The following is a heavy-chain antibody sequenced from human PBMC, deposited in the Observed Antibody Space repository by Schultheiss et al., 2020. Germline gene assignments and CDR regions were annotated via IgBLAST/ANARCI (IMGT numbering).Heavy chain of an antibody. CDR2: IWYDGSNK. J-gene: IGHJ6*02. V-gene: IGHV3-33*01. CDR3: AREMYSNVRPGGYYYYGMDV. Sequence: GGSLRLSCAASGFTFSSYGMHWVRQAPGKGLEWVAVIWYDGSNKYYADSVKGRFTISRDNSKNTLYLQMNSLRAEDTAVYYCAREMYSNVRPGGYYYYGMDVWGQGTTVTVSS. D-gene: IGHD4-11*01. CDR1: GFTFSSYG.